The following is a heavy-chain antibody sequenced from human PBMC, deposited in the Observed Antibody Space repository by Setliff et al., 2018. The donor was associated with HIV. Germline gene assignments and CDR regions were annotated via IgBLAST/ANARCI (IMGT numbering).Heavy chain of an antibody. J-gene: IGHJ4*02. CDR2: IYTSGST. CDR3: ARGASPYYYYDSSGYPPCFDY. D-gene: IGHD3-22*01. V-gene: IGHV4-4*09. Sequence: PSETLSLTCAVSGGSISNYYWSWIRQPPGKGLEWIGYIYTSGSTNYNTSLKSRVTISVDTSKNQFSLKLSSVTAADTAVYYCARGASPYYYYDSSGYPPCFDYWGQGTLGTVSA. CDR1: GGSISNYY.